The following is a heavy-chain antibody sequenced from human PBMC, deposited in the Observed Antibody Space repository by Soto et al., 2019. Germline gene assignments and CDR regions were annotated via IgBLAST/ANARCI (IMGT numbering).Heavy chain of an antibody. Sequence: QVQLVQSGAEVKKPGSSVKVSCKASGGTFSSYAISWLRQAPGQGLEWMGGIIPISGTANYAQKFQCRVTITADESTSTAYMELSSLRSEDTAVYYCARSQGSSTSLESYYYYDYGMDVWGQGTTVTVSS. D-gene: IGHD2-2*01. CDR2: IIPISGTA. CDR3: ARSQGSSTSLESYYYYDYGMDV. J-gene: IGHJ6*02. CDR1: GGTFSSYA. V-gene: IGHV1-69*01.